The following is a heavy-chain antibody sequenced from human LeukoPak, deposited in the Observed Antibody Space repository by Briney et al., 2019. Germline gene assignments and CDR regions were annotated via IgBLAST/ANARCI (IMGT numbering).Heavy chain of an antibody. D-gene: IGHD3-22*01. CDR2: FDPEDGET. J-gene: IGHJ3*02. V-gene: IGHV1-24*01. CDR1: GYTLTELS. Sequence: ASVKVSCKVSGYTLTELSMHWVRQAPGKGLEWMGGFDPEDGETIYAQKFQGRVTMTEDTSTDTAYMELSSLRSEDTAVYYCARGDYYDSSGPGLVAFDIWGQGTMVTVSS. CDR3: ARGDYYDSSGPGLVAFDI.